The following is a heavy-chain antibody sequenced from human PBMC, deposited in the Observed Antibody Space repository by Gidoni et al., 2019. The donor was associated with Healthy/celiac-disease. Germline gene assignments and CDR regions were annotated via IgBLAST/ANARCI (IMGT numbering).Heavy chain of an antibody. J-gene: IGHJ6*02. CDR1: GGSFSGYY. D-gene: IGHD1-26*01. Sequence: QVQLQQWGAGLLKPSETLSLTCAVYGGSFSGYYWSWIRQTPGKGLEWIGEINHSGSTNYNPSLKSRVTISVDTSKNQFSLKLSSVTAADTAVYYCASEYSGGMDVWGQGTTVTVSS. CDR2: INHSGST. V-gene: IGHV4-34*01. CDR3: ASEYSGGMDV.